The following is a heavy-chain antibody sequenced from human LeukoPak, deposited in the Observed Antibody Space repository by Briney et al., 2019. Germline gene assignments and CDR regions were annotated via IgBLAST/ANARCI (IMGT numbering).Heavy chain of an antibody. Sequence: GRSLRLSCAASGFTFSNYWMSWVHQAPGKGLEWVAVISYDGTNKYYADSVKGRFTISRDNSKNTLNVQMNSLRVEDTAVYYCAKPGSHYWGQGSLVIVSS. CDR2: ISYDGTNK. V-gene: IGHV3-30*18. CDR3: AKPGSHY. J-gene: IGHJ4*02. CDR1: GFTFSNYW.